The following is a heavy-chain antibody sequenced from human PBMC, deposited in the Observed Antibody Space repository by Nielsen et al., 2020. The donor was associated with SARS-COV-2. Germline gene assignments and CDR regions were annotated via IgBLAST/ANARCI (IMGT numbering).Heavy chain of an antibody. V-gene: IGHV3-11*01. CDR3: ARGGSSWPFDY. CDR2: ISSSGSTI. J-gene: IGHJ4*02. Sequence: GESLKISCAASGFTFSDYYMSWIRQAPGKGLEWVSYISSSGSTIYYADSVKGRFTISRDNAKNSLYLQMNSLRAEDMAVYYCARGGSSWPFDYWGQGTLVTVSS. CDR1: GFTFSDYY. D-gene: IGHD6-13*01.